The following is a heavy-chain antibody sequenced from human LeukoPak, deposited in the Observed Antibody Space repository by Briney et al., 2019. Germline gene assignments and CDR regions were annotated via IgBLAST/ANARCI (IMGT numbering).Heavy chain of an antibody. V-gene: IGHV1-18*01. D-gene: IGHD4-17*01. CDR1: GYTFTNFG. CDR2: ISAYNGNT. J-gene: IGHJ4*02. Sequence: ASVKVSCKASGYTFTNFGISWVRQAPGQGLEWMGWISAYNGNTNYAQRLQGRVTMTTDTSTSTAYMELRSLRSDDTAVYSCARDRDYGDYNTQDLFVYWGQGTLVTVSS. CDR3: ARDRDYGDYNTQDLFVY.